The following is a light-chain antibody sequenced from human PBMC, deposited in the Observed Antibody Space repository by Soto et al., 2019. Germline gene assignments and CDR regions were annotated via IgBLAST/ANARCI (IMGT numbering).Light chain of an antibody. J-gene: IGLJ2*01. CDR2: DVS. V-gene: IGLV2-11*01. Sequence: QSVLTQPRSVSGSPGQSVTISCTGTSSDVGGYNYVSWYQQHPGKAPKLMIYDVSKRPSGVPDRFSGSKSGNTASMTISGLQAEDKADYYCCSYAGSYTHVLFGGGTKVTVL. CDR3: CSYAGSYTHVL. CDR1: SSDVGGYNY.